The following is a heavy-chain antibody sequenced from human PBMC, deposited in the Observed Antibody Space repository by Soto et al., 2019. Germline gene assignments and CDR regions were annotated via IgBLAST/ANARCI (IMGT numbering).Heavy chain of an antibody. CDR2: VSFDGSKK. V-gene: IGHV3-30*18. CDR1: GFTFSPYG. Sequence: QEQLVESGGGVVQTGRSLRPSCVVSGFTFSPYGMHWVRQAPGKGLEWVVVVSFDGSKKYTTDSVKGRFTISRDNSKNTLQLQMNNLRHDYTAVYYCANVIVHMGMAFDFRGQGTLVTVSS. J-gene: IGHJ4*02. CDR3: ANVIVHMGMAFDF. D-gene: IGHD3-16*02.